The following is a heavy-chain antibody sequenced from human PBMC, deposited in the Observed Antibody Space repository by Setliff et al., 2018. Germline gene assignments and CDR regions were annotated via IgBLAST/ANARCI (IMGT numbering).Heavy chain of an antibody. Sequence: PSETLSLTCTVSGGSLRGNAIFWGWIRQPPGKGLEWIGSIYYTGDPYYNPSLKSRVTMXXXTSXXXXXXXXXXXXXXXXXVYYCARXVGSRSRGYNYYYYYMDVWGKGTTVTVSS. CDR3: ARXVGSRSRGYNYYYYYMDV. V-gene: IGHV4-39*01. CDR2: IYYTGDP. CDR1: GGSLRGNAIF. J-gene: IGHJ6*03. D-gene: IGHD3-22*01.